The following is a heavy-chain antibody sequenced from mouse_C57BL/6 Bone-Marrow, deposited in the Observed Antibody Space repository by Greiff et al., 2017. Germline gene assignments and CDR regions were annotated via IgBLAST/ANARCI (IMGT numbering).Heavy chain of an antibody. CDR3: ARRGTTVVAGAMDY. J-gene: IGHJ4*01. D-gene: IGHD1-1*01. CDR1: GFTFSSYG. V-gene: IGHV5-6*02. CDR2: ISSGGSYT. Sequence: EVRLVESGGDLVKPGGSLKLSCAASGFTFSSYGMSWVRQTPDKRLEWVATISSGGSYTYYPDSVKGRFTITRNKAKNTLYLQMSSLKSEDTAMYYCARRGTTVVAGAMDYWGQGTSVTVSS.